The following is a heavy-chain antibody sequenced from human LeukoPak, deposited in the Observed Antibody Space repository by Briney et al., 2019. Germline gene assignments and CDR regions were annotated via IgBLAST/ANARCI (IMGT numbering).Heavy chain of an antibody. Sequence: GASVKVSCKTSGYSFTTYFLHWVRQAPGQGPEWMGWINPNRGDIKYAEKFQGRVTMTRDTSISTAYMELSRLRSDDTAVYYCAREGAYCGGDCYKYFDYWGQGTLVTVSS. V-gene: IGHV1-2*02. CDR1: GYSFTTYF. CDR3: AREGAYCGGDCYKYFDY. D-gene: IGHD2-21*02. CDR2: INPNRGDI. J-gene: IGHJ4*02.